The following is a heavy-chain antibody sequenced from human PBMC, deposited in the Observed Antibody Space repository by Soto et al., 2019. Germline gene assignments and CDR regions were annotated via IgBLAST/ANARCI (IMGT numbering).Heavy chain of an antibody. CDR1: GYTFTSYG. V-gene: IGHV1-18*01. CDR2: ISAYNGNT. D-gene: IGHD2-8*01. J-gene: IGHJ6*02. Sequence: ASVKVSCKASGYTFTSYGISWVRQAPGQGLEWMGWISAYNGNTNYAQKLQGRVTMTTDTSTSTAYMELRSLRSDDTAIYYCAKNGQPPYYYYGLDVWAQGTKVTVSS. CDR3: AKNGQPPYYYYGLDV.